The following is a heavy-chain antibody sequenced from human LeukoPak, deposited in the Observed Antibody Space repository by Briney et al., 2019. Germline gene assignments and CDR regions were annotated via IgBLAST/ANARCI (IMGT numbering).Heavy chain of an antibody. Sequence: SVKVSCKASGGTFSSYAISWVRQAPGQGLEWMGGIIPIFGTANYAQKFQGRVTMTEDKSTDTAYMELSSLRSEDTAVYYCARAANYDFWSGPDYWGQGTLVTVSS. CDR1: GGTFSSYA. J-gene: IGHJ4*02. V-gene: IGHV1-69*06. CDR2: IIPIFGTA. D-gene: IGHD3-3*01. CDR3: ARAANYDFWSGPDY.